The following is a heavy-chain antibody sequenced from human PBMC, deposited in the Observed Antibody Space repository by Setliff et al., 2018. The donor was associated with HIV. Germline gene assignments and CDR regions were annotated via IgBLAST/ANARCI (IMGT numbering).Heavy chain of an antibody. CDR1: DASFGGVY. Sequence: SETLSLTCGVSDASFGGVYWTWVRQSPQKGLEWIGESNQSGSSSYNPSLRSRATISVDTSEKKISLKLNSVTAADTAVYYCTRRKYYGSGIYYGYYYYMDVWDKGTTVTVSS. D-gene: IGHD3-10*01. CDR2: SNQSGSS. V-gene: IGHV4-34*01. CDR3: TRRKYYGSGIYYGYYYYMDV. J-gene: IGHJ6*03.